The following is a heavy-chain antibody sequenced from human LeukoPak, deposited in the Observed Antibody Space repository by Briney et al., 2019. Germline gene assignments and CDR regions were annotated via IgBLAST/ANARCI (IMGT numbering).Heavy chain of an antibody. CDR2: ISAYNGNT. J-gene: IGHJ4*02. CDR1: GYTFTSYG. CDR3: ARVGYCSSTCCYTDPSTYYFDY. Sequence: ASVKVSCXASGYTFTSYGISWVRLAPGQGLEWMGWISAYNGNTNYAQKLQGRVTMTTDTSTSTAYMELRSLRSDDTAVYYCARVGYCSSTCCYTDPSTYYFDYWGQGTLVTVSS. D-gene: IGHD2-2*02. V-gene: IGHV1-18*01.